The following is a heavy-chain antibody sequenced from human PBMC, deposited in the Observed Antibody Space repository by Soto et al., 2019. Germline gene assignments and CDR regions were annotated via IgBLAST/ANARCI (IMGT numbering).Heavy chain of an antibody. CDR3: ARGTRDIVVVVAATLDY. D-gene: IGHD2-15*01. Sequence: PGGSLRLSCAASGFTFSRYWMNWVRQAPGKGLVWVSRINSDGSTTDYADSVKGRFTISRDNAKNTLYLQMNSLRPEDTAVYFCARGTRDIVVVVAATLDYWGHGTLVTVSS. CDR2: INSDGSTT. V-gene: IGHV3-74*01. CDR1: GFTFSRYW. J-gene: IGHJ4*01.